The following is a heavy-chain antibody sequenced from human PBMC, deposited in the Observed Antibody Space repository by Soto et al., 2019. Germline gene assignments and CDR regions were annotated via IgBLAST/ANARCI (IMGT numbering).Heavy chain of an antibody. CDR1: GFTFSSYA. CDR2: ISGSGGST. Sequence: GGSLRLSCAASGFTFSSYAMSWVRQAPGKGLEWVSAISGSGGSTYYADSVKGRFTISRDNSKNTLYLQMNSLRAEDTAVYYCAKVYSYCSSTSCYYDYYYYYMDVWGKGTTVTVSS. J-gene: IGHJ6*03. D-gene: IGHD2-2*01. V-gene: IGHV3-23*01. CDR3: AKVYSYCSSTSCYYDYYYYYMDV.